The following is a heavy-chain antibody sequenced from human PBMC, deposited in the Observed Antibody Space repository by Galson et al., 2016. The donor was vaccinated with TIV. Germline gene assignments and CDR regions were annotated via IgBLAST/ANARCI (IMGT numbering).Heavy chain of an antibody. D-gene: IGHD6-13*01. CDR1: GGIFRSHA. CDR2: IIPIFRSP. Sequence: SVKVSCKVSGGIFRSHAINWVRQAPGQGLEWMGGIIPIFRSPNYAQRFQGRVTITADESTSTAFVELSSLRSDDTAVYYCARPSDSSWYFDLWGRGTPVIVSS. V-gene: IGHV1-69*13. J-gene: IGHJ2*01. CDR3: ARPSDSSWYFDL.